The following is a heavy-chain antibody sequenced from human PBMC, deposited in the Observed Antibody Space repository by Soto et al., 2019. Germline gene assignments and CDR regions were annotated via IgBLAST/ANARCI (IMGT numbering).Heavy chain of an antibody. CDR2: INDSGNI. J-gene: IGHJ6*03. V-gene: IGHV4-34*01. CDR1: GGSFSGYQ. Sequence: QVQLQQWGAGLLKPSETLSLTCAVYGGSFSGYQWTWIRQTPGKGLEWIGEINDSGNINYNPSLKSRVTVFLGAPQKQISLKLSSVTAADTAVYYCARGLILWFGELSRRGGYYYDMDVWGEGTTVIVSS. CDR3: ARGLILWFGELSRRGGYYYDMDV. D-gene: IGHD3-10*01.